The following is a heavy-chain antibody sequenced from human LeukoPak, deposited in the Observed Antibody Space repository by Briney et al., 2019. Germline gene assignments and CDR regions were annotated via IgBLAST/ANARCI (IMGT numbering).Heavy chain of an antibody. Sequence: RGESLKISCKGSGYSFTSYWISWVRQMPGKGLEWIGRIDPSDSYTNYSPSFQGHVTISADKSISTAYLQWSSLKASDTAMYYCARHRMPGIAVAASDYWGQGTLVTVSS. CDR1: GYSFTSYW. CDR3: ARHRMPGIAVAASDY. CDR2: IDPSDSYT. V-gene: IGHV5-10-1*01. J-gene: IGHJ4*02. D-gene: IGHD6-19*01.